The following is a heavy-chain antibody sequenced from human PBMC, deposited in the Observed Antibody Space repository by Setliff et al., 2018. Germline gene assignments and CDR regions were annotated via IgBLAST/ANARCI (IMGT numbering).Heavy chain of an antibody. V-gene: IGHV7-4-1*02. CDR2: INTNTGNP. CDR3: ARASRFGTVKWRGDYYMDV. Sequence: ASVKVSCKASGYIFTTYAIGWMRQAPGQGPEWMGWINTNTGNPSYAQGFTGRFVFSLDTSVSTAYLQISSLKPEDTAVYCCARASRFGTVKWRGDYYMDVWGKGTTVTVSS. D-gene: IGHD3-10*01. CDR1: GYIFTTYA. J-gene: IGHJ6*03.